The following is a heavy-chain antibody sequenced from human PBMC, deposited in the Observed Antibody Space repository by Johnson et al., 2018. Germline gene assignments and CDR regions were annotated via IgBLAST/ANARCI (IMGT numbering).Heavy chain of an antibody. J-gene: IGHJ6*03. D-gene: IGHD2/OR15-2a*01. Sequence: QLVESGGGLVQPGRSLRLSCTVSGFTFDDYTMNWFRQAPGKGLEWVAVISYDGSNKYYADSVKGRFTISRDNSKNTLYLQMNSLRAEDTAVYYCARDFSTGYYYMDVWGKGTTVTVSS. CDR3: ARDFSTGYYYMDV. CDR1: GFTFDDYT. CDR2: ISYDGSNK. V-gene: IGHV3-30*04.